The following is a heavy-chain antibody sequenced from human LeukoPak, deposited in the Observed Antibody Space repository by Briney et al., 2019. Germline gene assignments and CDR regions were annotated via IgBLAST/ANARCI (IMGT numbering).Heavy chain of an antibody. CDR2: ISGDGGST. CDR3: ARSSSIVSTGGY. J-gene: IGHJ4*02. CDR1: GFTFDAYA. V-gene: IGHV3-43*02. D-gene: IGHD5/OR15-5a*01. Sequence: GRSLRLSCAASGFTFDAYAMHWVSQGPGKGLEWVSLISGDGGSTYYADSVKGRFTISRDNSKKSLYLQMNSLRTEDTALYYCARSSSIVSTGGYWGQGTLVTVSS.